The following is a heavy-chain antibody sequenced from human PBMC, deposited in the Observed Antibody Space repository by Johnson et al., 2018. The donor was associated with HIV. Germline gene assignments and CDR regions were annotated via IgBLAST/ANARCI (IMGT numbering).Heavy chain of an antibody. CDR2: ISGSGTNI. V-gene: IGHV3-11*04. D-gene: IGHD5-24*01. CDR1: GFSFSDYY. Sequence: QVQLVESGGGLVKPGGSLRLSCAASGFSFSDYYMSWIRQAPGKGLEWVSYISGSGTNIYYADSVKGRFTISRYNSKNTLYLHLNSLRADDTAGYYCAREVRRCLQFDAFDIWGQGTIVTVSS. CDR3: AREVRRCLQFDAFDI. J-gene: IGHJ3*02.